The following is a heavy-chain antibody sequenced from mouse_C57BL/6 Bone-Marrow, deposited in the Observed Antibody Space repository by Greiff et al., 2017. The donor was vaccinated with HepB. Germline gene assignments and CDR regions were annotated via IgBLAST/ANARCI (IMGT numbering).Heavy chain of an antibody. D-gene: IGHD1-1*01. Sequence: QVQLQQPGAELVRPGSSVKLSCKASGYTFTSYWMDWVKQRPGQGLEWIGNIYPSDSETHYNQKFKDKATLTVDKSSSTAYMQLSSLTSEDSAVYYCAFYYYDGGPWYFDVWGTGTTVTVSS. J-gene: IGHJ1*03. V-gene: IGHV1-61*01. CDR1: GYTFTSYW. CDR3: AFYYYDGGPWYFDV. CDR2: IYPSDSET.